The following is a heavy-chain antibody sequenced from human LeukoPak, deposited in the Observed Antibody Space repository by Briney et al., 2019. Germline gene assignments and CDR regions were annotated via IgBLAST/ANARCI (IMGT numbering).Heavy chain of an antibody. J-gene: IGHJ4*02. D-gene: IGHD1-26*01. Sequence: GGSLRLSCAASGFTFSSYAMHWVRQAPGKGLEWVSGISWNSGSIGYADSVKGRFTISRDNAKNSLYLQMNSLRAEDTALYYCAKDMEWELTYYFDYWGQGTLVTVSS. V-gene: IGHV3-9*01. CDR2: ISWNSGSI. CDR1: GFTFSSYA. CDR3: AKDMEWELTYYFDY.